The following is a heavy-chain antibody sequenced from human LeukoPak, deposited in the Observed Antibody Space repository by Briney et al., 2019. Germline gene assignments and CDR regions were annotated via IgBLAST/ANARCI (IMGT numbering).Heavy chain of an antibody. D-gene: IGHD6-19*01. V-gene: IGHV4-59*08. J-gene: IGHJ5*02. CDR3: ARRIAVAGNRNWFDP. CDR2: IYYSGST. Sequence: PSETLSLTCTVSGGSISSYYWSWIRQPPGKGLEWIGYIYYSGSTNYNPSLKSRVTISVDTSKNQFSLKLSSVTAADTAVYYCARRIAVAGNRNWFDPWGQGTLVTVSS. CDR1: GGSISSYY.